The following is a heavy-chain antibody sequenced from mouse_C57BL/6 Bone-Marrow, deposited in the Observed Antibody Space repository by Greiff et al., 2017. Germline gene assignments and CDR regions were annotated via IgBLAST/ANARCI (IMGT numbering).Heavy chain of an antibody. Sequence: QVQLQQSGPELVKPGASVKISCKASGYAFSSSWMNWVKQRPGKGLEWIGRIYPGDGDTNYNGKFKGKATLTADKSSSTAYMQLSSLTSEDSAVYFCARGSSYDCDYWGQGTTLTVSS. CDR3: ARGSSYDCDY. CDR2: IYPGDGDT. J-gene: IGHJ2*01. D-gene: IGHD1-1*01. CDR1: GYAFSSSW. V-gene: IGHV1-82*01.